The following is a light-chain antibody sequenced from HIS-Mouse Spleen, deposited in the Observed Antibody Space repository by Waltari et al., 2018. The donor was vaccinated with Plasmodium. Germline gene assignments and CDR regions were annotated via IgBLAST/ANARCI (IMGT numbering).Light chain of an antibody. J-gene: IGKJ3*01. CDR1: QSVSSN. Sequence: EIVMTQSPATLSVSLGQRATLSCRASQSVSSNLAWYQQKPGQAPRLLIYGASTSATGIPARFSGSESGTEFTLTISSLQSEDFAVYYCQQYNNWSFTFGPGTKVDIK. V-gene: IGKV3-15*01. CDR3: QQYNNWSFT. CDR2: GAS.